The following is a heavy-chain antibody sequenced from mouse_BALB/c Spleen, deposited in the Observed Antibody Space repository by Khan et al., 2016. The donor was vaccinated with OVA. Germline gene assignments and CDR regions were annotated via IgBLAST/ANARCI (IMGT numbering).Heavy chain of an antibody. J-gene: IGHJ3*01. D-gene: IGHD2-4*01. CDR3: ARNYDYDEGLAY. CDR1: GFSLTTSG. Sequence: VELVESGPGLVQPSQSLSITCTVSGFSLTTSGVHWVRQSPGKGLEWLGVIWSGGSTDYNAAFISRLSISKDSSKSQVFFKMNSLQVNDTAIYYCARNYDYDEGLAYWGQGTLVTVSA. V-gene: IGHV2-2*02. CDR2: IWSGGST.